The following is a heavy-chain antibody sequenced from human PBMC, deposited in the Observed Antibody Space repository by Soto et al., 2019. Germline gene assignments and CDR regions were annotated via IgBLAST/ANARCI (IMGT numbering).Heavy chain of an antibody. V-gene: IGHV6-1*01. CDR1: GDSVSSNSVA. D-gene: IGHD2-15*01. Sequence: SQTLSLTCAISGDSVSSNSVAWNWIRQSQSRGLEWLGRTYYRSKWFNNYALSVKSRITINPDTSKNQFSLQLNSVTAADTAVYYCARDLPFGCSGGSCYFIQHWGQGTLVTVSS. J-gene: IGHJ1*01. CDR2: TYYRSKWFN. CDR3: ARDLPFGCSGGSCYFIQH.